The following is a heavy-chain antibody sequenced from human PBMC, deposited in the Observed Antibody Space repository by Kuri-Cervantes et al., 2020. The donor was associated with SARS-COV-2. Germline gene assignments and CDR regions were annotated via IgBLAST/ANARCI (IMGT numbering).Heavy chain of an antibody. D-gene: IGHD3-22*01. Sequence: SETLSLTCTVSGGSIRNHYWSWIRQPPGKGLEWIGYIYHSGSTSYNPSLKSRVIISLDTSKNQFSLRLSSVTAADTAVYYCARIARYYDDGSDYYHVEYFQHWGQGTLVTVSS. J-gene: IGHJ1*01. CDR2: IYHSGST. CDR3: ARIARYYDDGSDYYHVEYFQH. V-gene: IGHV4-59*08. CDR1: GGSIRNHY.